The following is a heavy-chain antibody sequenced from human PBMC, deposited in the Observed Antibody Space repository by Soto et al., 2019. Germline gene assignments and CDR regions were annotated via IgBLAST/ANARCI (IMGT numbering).Heavy chain of an antibody. D-gene: IGHD3-22*01. J-gene: IGHJ4*02. CDR3: ARVSDYYDSSGYLPVVD. Sequence: EVQLLESGGGLVKPGGSLTLSCAASGFSFSNDNMNWIRQAPGKGLEWVSSIISSGSFIYYADSVKGRFTISRDNAKNSWYLQMNSLRAEDTALYYCARVSDYYDSSGYLPVVDWGQGTLVTVS. CDR1: GFSFSNDN. V-gene: IGHV3-21*01. CDR2: IISSGSFI.